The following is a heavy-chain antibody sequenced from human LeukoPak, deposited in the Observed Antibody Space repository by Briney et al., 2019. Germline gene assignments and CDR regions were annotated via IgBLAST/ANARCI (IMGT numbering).Heavy chain of an antibody. CDR2: IYYSGST. J-gene: IGHJ4*02. Sequence: SETLSLTCAVYGGSFSSYYWGWIRQPPGKGLEWIGSIYYSGSTYYNPSLKSRVTISVDTSKNQFSLKLSSVTAADTAVYYCVRKKDTAMVIDYWGQGTLVTVSS. CDR3: VRKKDTAMVIDY. CDR1: GGSFSSYY. V-gene: IGHV4-39*01. D-gene: IGHD5-18*01.